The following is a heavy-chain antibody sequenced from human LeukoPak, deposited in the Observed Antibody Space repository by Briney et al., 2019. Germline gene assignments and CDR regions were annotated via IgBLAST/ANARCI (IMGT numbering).Heavy chain of an antibody. V-gene: IGHV1-2*02. CDR2: INPNSGGT. Sequence: ASVTVSCKASGYTFTGYYMHWVRQAPGQGLEWMGWINPNSGGTHFAQKFQDRVTMTRDTSTSTGYMELSRLTSDDTAVYYCASGSSLDGSSGWPTHYYWGQGTLVTVSS. CDR3: ASGSSLDGSSGWPTHYY. D-gene: IGHD6-19*01. J-gene: IGHJ4*02. CDR1: GYTFTGYY.